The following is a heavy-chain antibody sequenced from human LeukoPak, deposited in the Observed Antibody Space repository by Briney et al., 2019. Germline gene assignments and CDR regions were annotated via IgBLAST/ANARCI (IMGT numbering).Heavy chain of an antibody. Sequence: PGGSLRLSCAASGFTFDDYAMHWVRQAPGKGLEWVSGISWNSGSIGYADSVKGRFTISRDNAKNSLYLQMNSLRAEDTALYYCAKDPGGSGWYRGFDYWGQGTLVTVSS. J-gene: IGHJ4*02. CDR2: ISWNSGSI. CDR1: GFTFDDYA. D-gene: IGHD6-19*01. CDR3: AKDPGGSGWYRGFDY. V-gene: IGHV3-9*01.